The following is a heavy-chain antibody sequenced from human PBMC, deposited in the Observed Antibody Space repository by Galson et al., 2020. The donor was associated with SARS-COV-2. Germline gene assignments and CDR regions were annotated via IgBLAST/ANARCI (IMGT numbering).Heavy chain of an antibody. CDR1: GFTLTNYW. Sequence: GGSLRLSCAASGFTLTNYWMHWVRQAPGKGLVWVSRIKNDGISTSYADSVKGRFTISRDDAKDTLYLQMNSLRAEDTAVYYCVRDGSAPGHDFDYWGQGTLVTVSS. V-gene: IGHV3-74*01. CDR3: VRDGSAPGHDFDY. CDR2: IKNDGIST. J-gene: IGHJ4*02. D-gene: IGHD6-13*01.